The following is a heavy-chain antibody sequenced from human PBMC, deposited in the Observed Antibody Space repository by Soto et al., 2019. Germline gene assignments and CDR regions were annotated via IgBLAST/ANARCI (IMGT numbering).Heavy chain of an antibody. V-gene: IGHV2-5*01. Sequence: QITLKQSGPTLVKPTQTLTLTCTFSGFSLSTSGVGVGWIRQPPGKALEWLALIYWNYDKRYSPSLKSRLTITKYTSNNQVVLTMTNMDPVDTSPYYCAHKVLRYFDWVPTYWYFDLWGRGTLVTVSS. CDR3: AHKVLRYFDWVPTYWYFDL. CDR2: IYWNYDK. D-gene: IGHD3-9*01. CDR1: GFSLSTSGVG. J-gene: IGHJ2*01.